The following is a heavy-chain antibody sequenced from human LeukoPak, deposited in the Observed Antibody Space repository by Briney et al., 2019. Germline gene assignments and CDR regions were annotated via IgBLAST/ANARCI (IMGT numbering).Heavy chain of an antibody. CDR1: GGSISSYY. V-gene: IGHV4-34*01. Sequence: SETLSLTCTVSGGSISSYYWSWIRQPPGKGLEWIGEINHSGSTNYNPSLKSRVTISVDTSKNQFSLKLSSVTAADTAVYYCARAGGRQQLVQGHYYYYYGMDVWGQGTTVTVSS. CDR3: ARAGGRQQLVQGHYYYYYGMDV. D-gene: IGHD6-13*01. J-gene: IGHJ6*02. CDR2: INHSGST.